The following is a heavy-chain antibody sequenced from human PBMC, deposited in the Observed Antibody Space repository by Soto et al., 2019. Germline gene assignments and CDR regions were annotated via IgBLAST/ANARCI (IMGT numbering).Heavy chain of an antibody. J-gene: IGHJ6*02. V-gene: IGHV3-23*01. CDR3: AKDRGFGAGHGMDV. CDR2: ISARGGTT. CDR1: GFTFSNYA. Sequence: EVQLLESGGDLVQPGGSLRLSCEASGFTFSNYAMSWVRQAPGKGLEWVTGISARGGTTYYVDSVKGRFTISRDNSKNTLYLQMNALRAEDRAVYYCAKDRGFGAGHGMDVWGQGTTVTDSS. D-gene: IGHD3-10*01.